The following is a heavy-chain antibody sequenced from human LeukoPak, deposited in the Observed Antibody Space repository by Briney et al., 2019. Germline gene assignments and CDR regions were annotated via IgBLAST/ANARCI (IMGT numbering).Heavy chain of an antibody. V-gene: IGHV1-69*13. CDR2: IIPIFGTA. Sequence: ASVKVSCKASGGTFSSYAISWVRQAPGQGLEWMGGIIPIFGTANYAQKFQGRVTITADESTSTAYMELSSLRSEDTAVYYCARDLIAAAGQSLLIDYWGQGTLVTVSS. CDR3: ARDLIAAAGQSLLIDY. CDR1: GGTFSSYA. J-gene: IGHJ4*02. D-gene: IGHD6-13*01.